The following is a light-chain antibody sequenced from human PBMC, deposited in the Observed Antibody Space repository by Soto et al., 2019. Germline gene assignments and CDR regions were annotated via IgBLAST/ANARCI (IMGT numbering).Light chain of an antibody. CDR3: CSYAGSYTYV. J-gene: IGLJ1*01. CDR1: GSDVGGYNY. CDR2: DVT. Sequence: QSALTQPRSVSGSPGQSVTISCTGTGSDVGGYNYVSWYQQYPDKAPKVMIYDVTKRPAGVPDRFSGSKSGNTASLTISGLQADDEADYYCCSYAGSYTYVFGTGPKVTVL. V-gene: IGLV2-11*01.